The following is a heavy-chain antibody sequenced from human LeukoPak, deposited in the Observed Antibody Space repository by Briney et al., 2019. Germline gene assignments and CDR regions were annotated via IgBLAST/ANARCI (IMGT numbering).Heavy chain of an antibody. CDR2: IYYSGST. CDR3: ARTYYDSSGYYKSFWDY. D-gene: IGHD3-22*01. CDR1: GGSISSSSYY. Sequence: SETLSLTCTVSGGSISSSSYYWGWIRQPPGKGLEWIGYIYYSGSTNYNPSLKSRVTISVDTSKNQFSLKLSSVTAADTAVYYCARTYYDSSGYYKSFWDYWGQGTLVTVSS. V-gene: IGHV4-61*05. J-gene: IGHJ4*02.